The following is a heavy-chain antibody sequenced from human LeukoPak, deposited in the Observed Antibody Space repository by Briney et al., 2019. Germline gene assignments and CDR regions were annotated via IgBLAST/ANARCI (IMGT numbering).Heavy chain of an antibody. V-gene: IGHV5-51*01. J-gene: IGHJ4*02. Sequence: GESLKIPCKGSGYNFSRYWIGWVRQMPGKGLEWMGIINPDDSDTRYSPSFQGQVTISADESTRIAYLQWSSLKASDTAMYYCARYSSNHLDFWGQGTLVTVSS. CDR2: INPDDSDT. CDR1: GYNFSRYW. CDR3: ARYSSNHLDF. D-gene: IGHD1-14*01.